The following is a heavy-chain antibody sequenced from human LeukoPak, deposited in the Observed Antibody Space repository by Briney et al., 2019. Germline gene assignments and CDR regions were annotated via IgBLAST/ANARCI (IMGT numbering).Heavy chain of an antibody. D-gene: IGHD6-19*01. CDR2: IIPIFGTA. Sequence: TSVTVSCTASGGTFSSYAISWVRQAPGQGLEWMGGIIPIFGTANYARKFQGRVTITADESTSTAYMELSSLRSEDTAVYYCARGLAAPNWFDPWGQGTLVTVSS. V-gene: IGHV1-69*13. CDR1: GGTFSSYA. J-gene: IGHJ5*02. CDR3: ARGLAAPNWFDP.